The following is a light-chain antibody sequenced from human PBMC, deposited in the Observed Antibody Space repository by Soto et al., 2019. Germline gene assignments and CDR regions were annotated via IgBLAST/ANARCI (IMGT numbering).Light chain of an antibody. CDR1: SSNIGSNT. J-gene: IGLJ2*01. CDR2: SNN. V-gene: IGLV1-44*01. Sequence: QAVVTQPPSASGTPGPRVTISCSGSSSNIGSNTVNWYQQLPGTAPKLLIYSNNQRPSGVPDRFSGSKSGTSASLAISGLQSEDEADYYCAAWDDSLNGVVCGGGTKLTVL. CDR3: AAWDDSLNGVV.